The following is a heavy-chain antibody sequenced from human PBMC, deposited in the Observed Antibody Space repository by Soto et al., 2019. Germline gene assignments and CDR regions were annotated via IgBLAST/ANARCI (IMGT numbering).Heavy chain of an antibody. Sequence: SETLSLTCSVSGGSVSSGTYYWSWIRQPPGKGLEWIGYVFHSGSTIYNPSLKSRVTISVDTSKNQFSLKLNSVTVADAAVYYCASYYYLRNNYFDPWGQGTLVTISS. V-gene: IGHV4-61*01. CDR3: ASYYYLRNNYFDP. J-gene: IGHJ5*02. D-gene: IGHD3-10*01. CDR2: VFHSGST. CDR1: GGSVSSGTYY.